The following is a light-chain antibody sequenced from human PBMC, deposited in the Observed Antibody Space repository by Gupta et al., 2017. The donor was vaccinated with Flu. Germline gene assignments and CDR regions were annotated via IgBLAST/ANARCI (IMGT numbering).Light chain of an antibody. J-gene: IGKJ2*01. CDR3: QQSYSTLYT. V-gene: IGKV1-39*01. CDR2: GVS. CDR1: QSISSY. Sequence: DSQMTQSPSSLSASVGDRVTITCRASQSISSYLNWYQQKPGKAPKLLIYGVSSLQSGVPSRFSGSGSGTDFTLTISSLQPEDFATYYCQQSYSTLYTFGQGTKLEIK.